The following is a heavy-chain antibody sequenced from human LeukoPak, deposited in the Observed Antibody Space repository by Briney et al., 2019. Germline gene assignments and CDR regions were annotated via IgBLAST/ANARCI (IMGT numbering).Heavy chain of an antibody. D-gene: IGHD6-19*01. CDR2: INHSGST. CDR1: GGSFSGYY. V-gene: IGHV4-34*01. CDR3: ARDEGGSGWFYFDY. J-gene: IGHJ4*02. Sequence: SETLSLTCAVYGGSFSGYYWSWIRQPPGKGLEWIGEINHSGSTNYNPSLKSRVTISVDTSKNQFSLKLSPVTAADTAVYYCARDEGGSGWFYFDYWGQGTLVTVSS.